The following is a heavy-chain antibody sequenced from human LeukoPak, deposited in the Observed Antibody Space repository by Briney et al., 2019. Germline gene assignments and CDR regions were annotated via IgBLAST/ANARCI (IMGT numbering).Heavy chain of an antibody. J-gene: IGHJ4*02. D-gene: IGHD6-13*01. CDR1: GFTFSRYS. CDR2: ISGSSSTI. CDR3: AKDISATKPYYADY. V-gene: IGHV3-48*04. Sequence: PGGSLRLSCAASGFTFSRYSMNWVRQAPGKGLEWVSYISGSSSTIYYADSVRGRFTISRDNAKNSLYLQMNSLRAEDTAVYYCAKDISATKPYYADYWGQGTLVTVSS.